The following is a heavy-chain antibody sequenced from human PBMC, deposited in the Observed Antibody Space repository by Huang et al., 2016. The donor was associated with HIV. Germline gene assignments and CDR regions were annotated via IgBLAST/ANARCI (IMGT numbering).Heavy chain of an antibody. Sequence: LQLQESGPGLVKSSETLSLICTVSGGSISSSSYYWGWIRQPPGKGPEWIGSIYYSGKTYYNRPLKRRVTISVDTSKNQFSLKGNSVTAADTAVYYCARHGRVAGHYYNNMDVWGRGTTVTVSS. J-gene: IGHJ6*02. CDR2: IYYSGKT. CDR3: ARHGRVAGHYYNNMDV. V-gene: IGHV4-39*01. CDR1: GGSISSSSYY. D-gene: IGHD6-19*01.